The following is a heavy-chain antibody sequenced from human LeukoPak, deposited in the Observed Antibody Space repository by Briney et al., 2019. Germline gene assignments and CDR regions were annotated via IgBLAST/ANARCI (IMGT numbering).Heavy chain of an antibody. V-gene: IGHV3-30-3*02. J-gene: IGHJ4*02. CDR3: AQDPTGYKRLGYY. CDR2: ISYDGSNK. Sequence: GRSLRLSCAASGFTFSSYAMHWVRQAPGKGLEWVAVISYDGSNKYYADSVKGRFTISRDNSKNTLYLQMNSLRAEDTAVYYCAQDPTGYKRLGYYRGQGTLVTVSS. D-gene: IGHD3-9*01. CDR1: GFTFSSYA.